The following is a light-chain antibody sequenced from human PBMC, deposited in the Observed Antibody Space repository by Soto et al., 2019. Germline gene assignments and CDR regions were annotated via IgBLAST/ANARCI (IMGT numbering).Light chain of an antibody. V-gene: IGKV3-15*01. CDR2: GAS. CDR1: QSVSSN. Sequence: EIVMTQSPATLSVSPGERATLSCRASQSVSSNLAWYQQKPGQAPRLLIYGASTRATGIPTRFSGSGSGTEFTLTSSSLPSEDFAVYYCQQYNNWSGFTFGPGTKVDIK. CDR3: QQYNNWSGFT. J-gene: IGKJ3*01.